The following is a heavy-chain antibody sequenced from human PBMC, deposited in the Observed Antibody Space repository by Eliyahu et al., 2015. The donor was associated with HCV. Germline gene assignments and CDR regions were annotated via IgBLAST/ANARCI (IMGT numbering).Heavy chain of an antibody. D-gene: IGHD5-12*01. Sequence: EVQLVESGGGLVQPGGSLRLXCAASGFTFXSYEMNWVRQAPGKGLEWVSYISSSGSTIYYADSVKGRFTISRDNAKNSLYLQMNSLRAEDTAVYYCARDPGGVAHWYFDLWGRGTLVTVSS. CDR3: ARDPGGVAHWYFDL. J-gene: IGHJ2*01. V-gene: IGHV3-48*03. CDR1: GFTFXSYE. CDR2: ISSSGSTI.